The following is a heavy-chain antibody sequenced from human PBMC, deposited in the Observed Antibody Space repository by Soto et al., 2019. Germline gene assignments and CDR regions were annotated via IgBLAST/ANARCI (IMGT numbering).Heavy chain of an antibody. Sequence: SETLSLTCTVSGGSISSYYWSWIRQPPGKGLEWIGYIYYSGSTNYNPSLKSRVTISVDTSKNQFSLKLSSVTAEDTAVYYCAALDTAMVKTAGYWGQGTLVTVSS. CDR3: AALDTAMVKTAGY. CDR2: IYYSGST. CDR1: GGSISSYY. D-gene: IGHD5-18*01. J-gene: IGHJ4*02. V-gene: IGHV4-59*12.